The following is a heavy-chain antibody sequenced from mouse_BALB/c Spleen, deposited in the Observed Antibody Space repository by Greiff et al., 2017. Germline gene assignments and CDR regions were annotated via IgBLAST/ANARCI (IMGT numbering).Heavy chain of an antibody. CDR3: ARIITTVVRDWYFDV. D-gene: IGHD1-1*01. CDR1: GFSLTSYG. CDR2: IWAGGST. J-gene: IGHJ1*01. V-gene: IGHV2-9*02. Sequence: VKLVESGPGLVAPSQSLSITCTVSGFSLTSYGVHWVRQPPGKGLEWLGVIWAGGSTNYNSALMSRLSISKDNSKSQVFLKMNSLQTDDTAMYYCARIITTVVRDWYFDVWGAGTTVTVSS.